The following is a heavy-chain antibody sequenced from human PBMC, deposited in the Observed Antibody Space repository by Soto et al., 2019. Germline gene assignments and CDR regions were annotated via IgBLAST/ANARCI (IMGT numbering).Heavy chain of an antibody. V-gene: IGHV1-18*04. Sequence: QVQLVQSGAEVRKPGASVQVSCKASGYTFTRYSINWVRQAPGQGLEWVGWISNYNGDTKYAEKFQGRVTLTTDTFTTTSYMDLRSLTSDDTAMYFCARGDSTGSPTGWFDPRGQGTLVTVLS. J-gene: IGHJ5*02. CDR2: ISNYNGDT. CDR3: ARGDSTGSPTGWFDP. D-gene: IGHD6-19*01. CDR1: GYTFTRYS.